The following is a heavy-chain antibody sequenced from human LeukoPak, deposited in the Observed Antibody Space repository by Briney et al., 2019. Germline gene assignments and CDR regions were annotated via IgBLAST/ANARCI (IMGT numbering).Heavy chain of an antibody. Sequence: SETLSLTCTVSGGSISSSSYYWGWIRQPPGKGLEWIGSIYYSGSTYYNPSLKSRVTISVDTSKNQFSLKLSPVTAADTAVYYCARGRTRYGSGSYNWFDPWGQGTLVTVSS. CDR3: ARGRTRYGSGSYNWFDP. D-gene: IGHD3-10*01. J-gene: IGHJ5*02. V-gene: IGHV4-39*07. CDR1: GGSISSSSYY. CDR2: IYYSGST.